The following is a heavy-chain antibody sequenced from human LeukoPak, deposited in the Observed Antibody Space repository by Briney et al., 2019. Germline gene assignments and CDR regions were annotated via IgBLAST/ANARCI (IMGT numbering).Heavy chain of an antibody. CDR2: IYYSGST. D-gene: IGHD4-11*01. J-gene: IGHJ5*02. V-gene: IGHV4-59*01. CDR1: GGSICSYY. Sequence: PSETLSLTCTVSGGSICSYYWSWIRQPPGKGLEWIGYIYYSGSTNYNPSLKSRVTISVDTSKNQFSLKLSSVTAADTAVYYCARLTVTARIYNWFDPWGQGTLVTVSS. CDR3: ARLTVTARIYNWFDP.